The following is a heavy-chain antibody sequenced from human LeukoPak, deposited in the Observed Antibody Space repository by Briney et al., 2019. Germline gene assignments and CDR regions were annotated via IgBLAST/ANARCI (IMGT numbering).Heavy chain of an antibody. V-gene: IGHV3-30*04. CDR2: ISYDGSNK. D-gene: IGHD6-13*01. J-gene: IGHJ5*02. CDR1: GFTFSSYA. Sequence: PGRSLRLSCAASGFTFSSYAMHWVRQAPGKGLEWVAVISYDGSNKYYADSVKGRFTISRDNSKNTLYLQMNSLRAEDTAVYYCARAKIAAINWFDPWGQGTLVTVSS. CDR3: ARAKIAAINWFDP.